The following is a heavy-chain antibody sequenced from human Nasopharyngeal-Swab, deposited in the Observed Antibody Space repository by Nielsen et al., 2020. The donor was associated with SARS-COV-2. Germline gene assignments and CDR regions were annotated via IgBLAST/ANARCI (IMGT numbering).Heavy chain of an antibody. Sequence: RQPPGKGLVWVSRINGDGSSLNYADFVKGRFTISTDNAKSTLYLEMNSLRAEDTAVYYCARGRGSSTSMIGYWGQGTLVTVSS. V-gene: IGHV3-74*01. J-gene: IGHJ4*02. CDR2: INGDGSSL. D-gene: IGHD2/OR15-2a*01. CDR3: ARGRGSSTSMIGY.